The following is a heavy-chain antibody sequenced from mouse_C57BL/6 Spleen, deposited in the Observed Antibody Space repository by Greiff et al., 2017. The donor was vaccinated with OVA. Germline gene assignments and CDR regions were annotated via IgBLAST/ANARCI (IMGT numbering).Heavy chain of an antibody. V-gene: IGHV2-2*01. CDR2: IWSGGST. Sequence: VQLVESGPGLVQPSQSLSITCTVSGFSLTSYGVHWVRQSPGKGLEWLGVIWSGGSTDYNAAFISRLSISKDNSKSQVFFKMNSLQADDTAIYYCARMEIKNYFDYWGQGTTLTVSS. J-gene: IGHJ2*01. CDR1: GFSLTSYG. CDR3: ARMEIKNYFDY.